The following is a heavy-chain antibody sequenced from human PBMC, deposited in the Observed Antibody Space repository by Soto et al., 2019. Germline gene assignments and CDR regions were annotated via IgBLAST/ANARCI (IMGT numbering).Heavy chain of an antibody. V-gene: IGHV3-23*01. CDR3: AKDGWNYDSRRDFDI. Sequence: GGSLRLSCAASGFTFSSYAMSWVCQAPGKGLEWVSAISGSGGSTYYADSVKGRFTISRDNSKNTLYLQMNSLRAEDTAVYYCAKDGWNYDSRRDFDIWGQGTMVTVSS. D-gene: IGHD1-7*01. J-gene: IGHJ3*02. CDR2: ISGSGGST. CDR1: GFTFSSYA.